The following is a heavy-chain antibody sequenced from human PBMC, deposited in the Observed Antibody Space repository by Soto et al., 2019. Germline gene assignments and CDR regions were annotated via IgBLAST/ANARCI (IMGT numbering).Heavy chain of an antibody. Sequence: EVQLLESGGGLVQPGGSLRLSCAASGFTFNTYVMNWVRQAPGKGLEWVSTISCSADKTHYADSVKGRFTISRDKSRDTLFLQMNSVRADDAAVYYCARRARTATTDWGAFDAWGEGTMVTVSS. CDR3: ARRARTATTDWGAFDA. V-gene: IGHV3-23*01. CDR2: ISCSADKT. CDR1: GFTFNTYV. D-gene: IGHD1-7*01. J-gene: IGHJ3*01.